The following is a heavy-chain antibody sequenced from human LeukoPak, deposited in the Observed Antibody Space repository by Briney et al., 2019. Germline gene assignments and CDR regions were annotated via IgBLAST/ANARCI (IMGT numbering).Heavy chain of an antibody. CDR1: GFTFSSYS. D-gene: IGHD3-9*01. CDR3: AKVDFILRYFDWLTMVRGENKDDY. J-gene: IGHJ4*02. V-gene: IGHV3-48*01. Sequence: PGGSLRLSCAASGFTFSSYSMNWVRQAPGKGLGWVSYISSSSSTIYYADSVKGRFTISRDNAKNSLYLQMNSLRAEDTAVYYCAKVDFILRYFDWLTMVRGENKDDYWGQGTLVTVSS. CDR2: ISSSSSTI.